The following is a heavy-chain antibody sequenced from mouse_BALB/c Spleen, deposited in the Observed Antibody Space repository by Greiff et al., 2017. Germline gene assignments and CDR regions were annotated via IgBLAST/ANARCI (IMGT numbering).Heavy chain of an antibody. CDR1: GFTFSSYA. CDR3: ARDGNYPY. V-gene: IGHV5-6-5*01. Sequence: EVQLVESGGGLVKPGGSLKLSCAASGFTFSSYAMSWVRQTPEKRLEWVASISSGGSTYYPDSVKGRFTISRDNARNILYLQMSSLRSEDTAMYYCARDGNYPYWGQGTTLTVSS. CDR2: ISSGGST. J-gene: IGHJ2*01. D-gene: IGHD2-1*01.